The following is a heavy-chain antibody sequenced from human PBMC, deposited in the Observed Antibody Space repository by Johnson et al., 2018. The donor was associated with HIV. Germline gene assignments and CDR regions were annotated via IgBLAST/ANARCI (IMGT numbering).Heavy chain of an antibody. CDR3: AKGVASTTVAAFDI. D-gene: IGHD4-17*01. J-gene: IGHJ3*02. V-gene: IGHV3-20*04. Sequence: VQLVESGGGLVKPGGSLRLSCVASVFIFNNVWMSWVRQAPGKGLELVGRINWNGGSAGYTDSVRGRFTISRDSAQNSVSLQMNSLRAEDTALYYCAKGVASTTVAAFDIWGQGTMVTVSS. CDR1: VFIFNNVW. CDR2: INWNGGSA.